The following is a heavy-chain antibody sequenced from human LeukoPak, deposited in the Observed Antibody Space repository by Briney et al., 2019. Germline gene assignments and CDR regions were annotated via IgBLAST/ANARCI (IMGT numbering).Heavy chain of an antibody. V-gene: IGHV4-34*01. CDR2: INHRGST. D-gene: IGHD3-16*02. J-gene: IGHJ6*02. CDR1: GGSFSDYY. CDR3: ARAHREAAHYYSGMDV. Sequence: SETLSLTCAVYGGSFSDYYWSWIRQPPGKGLEWIGEINHRGSTNYNPSLKSRVTISVDTSKNQFSLKLSSVTVADTAVYYCARAHREAAHYYSGMDVWGQGTTVTVSS.